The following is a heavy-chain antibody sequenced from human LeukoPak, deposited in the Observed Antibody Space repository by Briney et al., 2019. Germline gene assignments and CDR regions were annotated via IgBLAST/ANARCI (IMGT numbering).Heavy chain of an antibody. CDR1: GFTFSSYW. V-gene: IGHV3-74*01. CDR3: ANYYGDYRFDY. Sequence: PGGSLRPSCAASGFTFSSYWMHWVRQAPGKGLVWVSRINSDGSSTSYADSVKGRFTISRDNAKNTLYLQMNSLRAEDTAVYYCANYYGDYRFDYWGQGTLVTVSS. J-gene: IGHJ4*02. CDR2: INSDGSST. D-gene: IGHD4-17*01.